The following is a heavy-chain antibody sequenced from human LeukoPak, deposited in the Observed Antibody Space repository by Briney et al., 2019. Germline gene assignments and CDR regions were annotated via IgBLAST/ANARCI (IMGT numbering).Heavy chain of an antibody. CDR1: GDSISSDYY. CDR2: IYYTGRS. CDR3: AREYSSSPYY. J-gene: IGHJ4*02. V-gene: IGHV4-38-2*02. Sequence: KPSETLSLTCTVSGDSISSDYYWGWIRQPPGKGLEWIGSIYYTGRSYYKPSLKSRVTISVDTSKNRFSLNLNSVTAADTAVYYCAREYSSSPYYWGQGTLVTVSS. D-gene: IGHD6-6*01.